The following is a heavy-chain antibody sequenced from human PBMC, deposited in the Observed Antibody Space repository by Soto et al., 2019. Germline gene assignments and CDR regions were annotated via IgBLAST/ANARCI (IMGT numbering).Heavy chain of an antibody. CDR2: VSAYNGNT. J-gene: IGHJ3*02. CDR1: GYTFTSYG. Sequence: QVQLVQSGAEVKKPGASVKVSCKASGYTFTSYGISWVRQAPGQGLEWMGWVSAYNGNTNHAQKLQSRVTVTTDTSTSPAYMELRDLRSNDTVVYYCAIIAARNSFDMWGQGTMVTGSS. V-gene: IGHV1-18*01. CDR3: AIIAARNSFDM. D-gene: IGHD6-6*01.